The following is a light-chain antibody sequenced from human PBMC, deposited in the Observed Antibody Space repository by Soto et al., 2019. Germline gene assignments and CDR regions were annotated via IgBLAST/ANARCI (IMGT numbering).Light chain of an antibody. Sequence: QSVLTQPASVSGSPGQSITISCTGTSSDVGGYNSVSWYQHHPGKAPKLMIYNVSNRPSGVSSRFSGSKSGNTASLTISGLQAEDEADYYCCSYAGSSTSLYVFGTGTKVTVL. J-gene: IGLJ1*01. CDR3: CSYAGSSTSLYV. CDR1: SSDVGGYNS. V-gene: IGLV2-23*02. CDR2: NVS.